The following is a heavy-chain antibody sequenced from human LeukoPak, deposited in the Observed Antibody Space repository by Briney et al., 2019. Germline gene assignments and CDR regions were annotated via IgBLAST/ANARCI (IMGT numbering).Heavy chain of an antibody. CDR3: AKRYCSGGTCYPLDY. J-gene: IGHJ4*02. CDR2: ISGSGGST. CDR1: GFTFSSYG. D-gene: IGHD2-15*01. V-gene: IGHV3-23*01. Sequence: GGSLRLSCAASGFTFSSYGMHWVRQAPGKGLEWVSAISGSGGSTYYADSVKGRFTISRDNSKNTLFMQMNSLRAEGTAVYYCAKRYCSGGTCYPLDYWGQGTLVTVSS.